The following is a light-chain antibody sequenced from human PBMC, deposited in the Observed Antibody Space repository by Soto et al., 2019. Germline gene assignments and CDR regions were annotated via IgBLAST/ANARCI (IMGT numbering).Light chain of an antibody. J-gene: IGLJ2*01. CDR1: SSDVGGYNY. V-gene: IGLV2-14*03. CDR3: CSYTTTSTFV. CDR2: EVF. Sequence: QSVLTQPASVSGSPGQSITISCTGTSSDVGGYNYVSWYQQHPGKVPKLMIYEVFRRPSGISDRFSGSKSGNTASLTISGLQAEYEADYYCCSYTTTSTFVFGGGTKVTVL.